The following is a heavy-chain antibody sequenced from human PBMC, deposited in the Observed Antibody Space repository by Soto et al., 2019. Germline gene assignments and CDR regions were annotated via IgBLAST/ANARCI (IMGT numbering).Heavy chain of an antibody. V-gene: IGHV4-30-4*01. D-gene: IGHD3-22*01. CDR3: ARVPDYYDSSGYYYPSWFDP. CDR1: GGSISSGDYY. CDR2: IYYSGST. J-gene: IGHJ5*02. Sequence: SETLSLTCTVSGGSISSGDYYWSWIRQPPGKGLGWIGYIYYSGSTYYNPSLKSRVTISVDTSKNQFSLKLSSVTAADTAVYYCARVPDYYDSSGYYYPSWFDPWGQGTLVTVSS.